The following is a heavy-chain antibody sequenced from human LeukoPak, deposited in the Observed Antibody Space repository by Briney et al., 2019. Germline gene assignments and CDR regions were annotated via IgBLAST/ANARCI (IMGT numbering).Heavy chain of an antibody. Sequence: ASVKDSCKASGYTFTAYYMHWVRQAPGQGLEWMGWINPNSGGTNYAQKFQGRVTMTRDTSISTAYMGLSGLISDDTAVYYCARDRERYRNYYYSMDVWGKGTTVTVSS. CDR2: INPNSGGT. D-gene: IGHD2-15*01. CDR1: GYTFTAYY. CDR3: ARDRERYRNYYYSMDV. J-gene: IGHJ6*03. V-gene: IGHV1-2*02.